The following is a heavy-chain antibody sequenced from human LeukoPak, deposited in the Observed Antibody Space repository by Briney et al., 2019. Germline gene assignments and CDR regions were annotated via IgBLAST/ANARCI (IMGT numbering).Heavy chain of an antibody. CDR1: GFTFSSPW. CDR2: VGQDGSEK. CDR3: ATESSSSGAY. Sequence: GGSLRLSCAASGFTFSSPWMRWVRQAPGKGLEWGASVGQDGSEKYYVDSVKGRFTISRDNAKNSLYLQMNSLTDEDTAVYYCATESSSSGAYWGQGILVTVSS. V-gene: IGHV3-7*01. D-gene: IGHD2-8*02. J-gene: IGHJ4*02.